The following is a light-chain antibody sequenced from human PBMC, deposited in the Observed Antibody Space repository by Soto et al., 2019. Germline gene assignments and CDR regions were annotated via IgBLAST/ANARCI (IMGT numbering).Light chain of an antibody. J-gene: IGLJ1*01. CDR3: CSYGGTSTYV. CDR2: EGS. CDR1: SSDVGTYNL. V-gene: IGLV2-23*01. Sequence: QSVLTQPASVSGSPGQSITISCTGTSSDVGTYNLVSWYQQLPGKAPKLMIYEGSKRPSGVSNRFSGSKSGNTASLTISGLQAEDEADYYCCSYGGTSTYVFGTGTKVTVL.